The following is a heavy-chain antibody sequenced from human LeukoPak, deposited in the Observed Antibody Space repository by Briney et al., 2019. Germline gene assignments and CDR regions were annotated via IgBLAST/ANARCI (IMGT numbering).Heavy chain of an antibody. CDR2: MNPNSGNT. CDR3: ARGEDYVRYGMDV. Sequence: ASVKVSCKASGGTFSSYAISWVRQATGQGLQWMGWMNPNSGNTGYAQKFQGRVTMTRNTSIRTAYMELSSLRSEDTVVYYCARGEDYVRYGMDVWGQGTTVTVSS. CDR1: GGTFSSYA. D-gene: IGHD3-10*02. V-gene: IGHV1-8*02. J-gene: IGHJ6*02.